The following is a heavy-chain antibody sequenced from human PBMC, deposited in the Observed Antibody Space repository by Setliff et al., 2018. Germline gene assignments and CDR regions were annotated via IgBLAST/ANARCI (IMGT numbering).Heavy chain of an antibody. D-gene: IGHD3-3*01. Sequence: PSETLSLTCSVSGGLIYDHWWTWVRQPAGEEFQWIGRVYSDGDTEYNPSLKSRVTISEDTSNNQFSLHLTSVTAADTARYFCARERQGGFLEWSPLDPWGQGILVTVSS. V-gene: IGHV4-4*07. CDR1: GGLIYDHW. CDR3: ARERQGGFLEWSPLDP. J-gene: IGHJ5*02. CDR2: VYSDGDT.